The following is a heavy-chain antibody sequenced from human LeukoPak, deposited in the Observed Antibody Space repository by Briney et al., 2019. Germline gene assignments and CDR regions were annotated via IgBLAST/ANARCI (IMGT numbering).Heavy chain of an antibody. Sequence: VASVKVSCNASGYTFTGYYMHWVRQAPGQGLEWMGIINPSGGSTSYAQKLQGRVTMTRDTSTSTVYMELSSLRSEDTAVYYCAGDSTTPRDKAPGGLYWGQGTLVTVSS. V-gene: IGHV1-46*01. CDR1: GYTFTGYY. D-gene: IGHD1-26*01. CDR3: AGDSTTPRDKAPGGLY. J-gene: IGHJ4*02. CDR2: INPSGGST.